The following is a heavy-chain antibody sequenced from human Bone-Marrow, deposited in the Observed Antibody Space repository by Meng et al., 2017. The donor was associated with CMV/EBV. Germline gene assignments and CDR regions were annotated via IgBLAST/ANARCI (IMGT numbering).Heavy chain of an antibody. D-gene: IGHD6-19*01. CDR2: IYYSGST. J-gene: IGHJ6*02. V-gene: IGHV4-31*02. CDR1: SSGGYY. Sequence: SSGGYYWSWIRQHPGKGLEWIGYIYYSGSTYYNPSLKSRVTISVDTSKNQFSLKLSSVTAADTAVYYCARDRIAVAGTNYYYGMDVWGQGTTVTVSS. CDR3: ARDRIAVAGTNYYYGMDV.